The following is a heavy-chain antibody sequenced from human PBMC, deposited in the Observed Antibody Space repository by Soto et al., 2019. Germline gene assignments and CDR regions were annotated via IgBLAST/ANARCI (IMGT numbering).Heavy chain of an antibody. Sequence: QVQLVESGGGVVQPGRSLRLSCEASGFTFHSFSMHWVRQAPGKGLEWVAVISFDGSNKDYADSVKGRFTISRDNSKNTLDLQMDSLRPEDTAVYYCAIFSTSLQYFDYYGMDVCGQGTTVAVSS. J-gene: IGHJ6*02. D-gene: IGHD2-2*01. CDR1: GFTFHSFS. CDR3: AIFSTSLQYFDYYGMDV. CDR2: ISFDGSNK. V-gene: IGHV3-30*04.